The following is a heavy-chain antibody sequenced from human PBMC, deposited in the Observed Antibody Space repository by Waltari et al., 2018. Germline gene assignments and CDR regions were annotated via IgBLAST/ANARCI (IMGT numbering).Heavy chain of an antibody. D-gene: IGHD1-26*01. CDR3: ARADTSTSYFYYYMDV. J-gene: IGHJ6*03. Sequence: QVQLQESGPGLVKPSETLSLTCTVSGGSTSTYYWSWVRQSPGKGLEWIGYIHYSGSSVYNPSLRSRVAISLDTPNNQFSRRLRSVTAADAAIYYCARADTSTSYFYYYMDVWGKGTTVTVSS. CDR2: IHYSGSS. V-gene: IGHV4-59*01. CDR1: GGSTSTYY.